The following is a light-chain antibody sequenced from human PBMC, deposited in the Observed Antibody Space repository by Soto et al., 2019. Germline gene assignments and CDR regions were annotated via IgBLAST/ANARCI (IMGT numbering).Light chain of an antibody. CDR2: DAS. J-gene: IGKJ4*01. Sequence: SQMTQSPSSLCASGGDRVTITCRASQGIRKYLGWYQQKPGKAPNLLIYDASSLQSGVPSRFSGSGSGTDFTLTISSLQPEDFGTYYCQQTYSTFVSFGGGTKVDIK. V-gene: IGKV1-39*01. CDR3: QQTYSTFVS. CDR1: QGIRKY.